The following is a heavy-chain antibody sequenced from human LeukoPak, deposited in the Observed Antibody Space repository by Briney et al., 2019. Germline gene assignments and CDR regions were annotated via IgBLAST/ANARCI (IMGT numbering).Heavy chain of an antibody. V-gene: IGHV1-2*02. Sequence: ASVKVSCKASGYTFTGYYMHWVRQAPGQGLEWMGWINPNSGGTNYAQKFQGRVTMTRDTSISTAYMELSRLRSDDTAVYYCARGVAAGDDYYYMDVWGKGTTVTVSS. CDR3: ARGVAAGDDYYYMDV. J-gene: IGHJ6*03. D-gene: IGHD3-16*01. CDR1: GYTFTGYY. CDR2: INPNSGGT.